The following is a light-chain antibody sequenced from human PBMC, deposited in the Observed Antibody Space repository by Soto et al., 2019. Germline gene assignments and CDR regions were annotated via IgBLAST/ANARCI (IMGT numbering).Light chain of an antibody. J-gene: IGKJ5*01. Sequence: DIQMTQSPSSLSASVGDSVTITCRASQSISSFLNWYQQKPGKAPKXLVYGVSSLQSGVPSRFSGSGSGTDLTLIISSLQPEDFETYYCQQSYTTPRTFGQGTRLEIK. CDR1: QSISSF. V-gene: IGKV1-39*01. CDR2: GVS. CDR3: QQSYTTPRT.